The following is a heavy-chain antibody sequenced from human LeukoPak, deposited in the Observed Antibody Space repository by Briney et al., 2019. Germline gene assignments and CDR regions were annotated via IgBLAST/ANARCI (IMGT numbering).Heavy chain of an antibody. CDR2: INPSGGST. D-gene: IGHD1-1*01. CDR3: ARDGDLEAFDI. J-gene: IGHJ3*02. V-gene: IGHV1-46*01. CDR1: GYTFTSYY. Sequence: ASVKVSCKASGYTFTSYYMHWVRQAPGQGLEWMGIINPSGGSTSYAQKFQGRVTMTRDMSTSTVYMELSSLRSEDAAVYYCARDGDLEAFDIWGQGTMVTVSS.